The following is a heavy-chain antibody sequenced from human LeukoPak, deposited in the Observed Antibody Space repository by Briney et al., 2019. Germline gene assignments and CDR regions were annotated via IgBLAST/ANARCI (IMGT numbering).Heavy chain of an antibody. CDR3: TRSTAWSRWDY. CDR2: INNGDTT. CDR1: GFTDNTNH. V-gene: IGHV3-66*01. D-gene: IGHD1-1*01. J-gene: IGHJ4*02. Sequence: PGGSLRLSCAASGFTDNTNHMSCVRQAPGKGLEWVSIINNGDTTYYADSVKGRFTISRDDPKNTLYLLVSSLRVEDTAVYYCTRSTAWSRWDYWGPGTLVTVSS.